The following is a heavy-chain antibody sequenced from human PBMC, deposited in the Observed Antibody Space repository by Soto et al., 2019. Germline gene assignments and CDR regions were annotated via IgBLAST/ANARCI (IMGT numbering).Heavy chain of an antibody. CDR1: GYSLNSYW. V-gene: IGHV5-51*01. D-gene: IGHD6-13*01. Sequence: GASLKISCKASGYSLNSYWIGWVRKTPGEGQEWIGIILPNDPDCRYSPAVEGRVTMAAVRSTNTAFLHLRSLEASNTATYICARQGFSKHYFYAAVVGGQGTTLTVSS. J-gene: IGHJ6*02. CDR2: ILPNDPDC. CDR3: ARQGFSKHYFYAAVV.